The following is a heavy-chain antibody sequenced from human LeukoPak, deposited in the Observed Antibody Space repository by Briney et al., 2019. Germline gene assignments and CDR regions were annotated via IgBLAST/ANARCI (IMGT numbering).Heavy chain of an antibody. D-gene: IGHD3-22*01. CDR1: GFTFSAYA. CDR2: IRSGGISK. J-gene: IGHJ4*02. CDR3: AKTYYDSGCLIDY. Sequence: GGSRRLSCAASGFTFSAYAMTWVRQGPGKGLEWVANIRSGGISKNYADSVRGRFTISRDDSTSTLYLEMNSLRAEDTAVYYCAKTYYDSGCLIDYWGQGTLVTV. V-gene: IGHV3-23*01.